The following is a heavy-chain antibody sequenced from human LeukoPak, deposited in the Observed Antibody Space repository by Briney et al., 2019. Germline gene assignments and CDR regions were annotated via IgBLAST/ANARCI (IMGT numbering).Heavy chain of an antibody. CDR3: AKSGSVAGTPFGF. CDR1: GGSFSGYY. Sequence: SETLSLTCAVYGGSFSGYYWSWIRQPPGKRLEWIGEINRSGSTNYNPSLKSRVTISVDTSKSQFSLKLISVTAADTAVYYCAKSGSVAGTPFGFWGQGALVTVSS. D-gene: IGHD6-19*01. J-gene: IGHJ4*02. V-gene: IGHV4-34*01. CDR2: INRSGST.